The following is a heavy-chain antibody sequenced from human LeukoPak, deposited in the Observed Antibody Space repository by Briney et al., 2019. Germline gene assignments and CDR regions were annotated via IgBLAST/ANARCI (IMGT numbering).Heavy chain of an antibody. CDR3: ARDSPSPYYSDI. D-gene: IGHD3-10*01. CDR1: GGTFSSYA. J-gene: IGHJ3*02. CDR2: IIPIFGTA. Sequence: ASVKVSCKASGGTFSSYAISWVRQAPGQGLEWMGGIIPIFGTANYAQKFQGRVTITADESTSTAYMELSSLRSEDTAVYYCARDSPSPYYSDIWAKGRWSPSLQ. V-gene: IGHV1-69*13.